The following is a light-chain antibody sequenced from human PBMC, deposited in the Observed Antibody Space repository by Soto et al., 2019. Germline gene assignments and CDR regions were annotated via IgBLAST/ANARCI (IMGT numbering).Light chain of an antibody. CDR1: QSIGST. CDR2: GAS. CDR3: QQYNNWPLT. Sequence: EIVMTQSPATLSGSPGERATLSCRASQSIGSTLAWYQQKPGQAPRLLIYGASTRATGIPARFSGSGSGTEFTLTISSLQSEDFAVYNCQQYNNWPLTFGGGTKLEIK. J-gene: IGKJ4*01. V-gene: IGKV3D-15*01.